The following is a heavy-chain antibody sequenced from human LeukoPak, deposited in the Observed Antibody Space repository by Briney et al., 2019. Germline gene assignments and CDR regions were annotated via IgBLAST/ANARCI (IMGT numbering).Heavy chain of an antibody. Sequence: SETLSLTCTVSGASISAYHWSWIRQPAGKGLEWIGRIYSSGRTNYIPSLKSRLTMSVDTSKNQFSLKLNSVTAADTAVYYCARDYSYPDYWGQGTLVTVSS. V-gene: IGHV4-4*07. CDR1: GASISAYH. J-gene: IGHJ4*02. D-gene: IGHD5-18*01. CDR3: ARDYSYPDY. CDR2: IYSSGRT.